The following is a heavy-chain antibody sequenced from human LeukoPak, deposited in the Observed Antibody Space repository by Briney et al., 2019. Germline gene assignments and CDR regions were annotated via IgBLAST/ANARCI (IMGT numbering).Heavy chain of an antibody. CDR1: GFTFSSYG. CDR3: AKDSSTSCHD. J-gene: IGHJ4*02. D-gene: IGHD2-2*01. V-gene: IGHV3-30*02. CDR2: IRYDGSNK. Sequence: PGGSRRLSCAASGFTFSSYGMHWVRQAPGKGLEWVTFIRYDGSNKYYVDSVTGRFTISRDNSKNTLYLQMNSLRAEDTAVYYCAKDSSTSCHDWGQGTLVTVSS.